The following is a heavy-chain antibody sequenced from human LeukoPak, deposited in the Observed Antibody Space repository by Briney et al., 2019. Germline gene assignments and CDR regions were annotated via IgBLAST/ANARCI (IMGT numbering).Heavy chain of an antibody. V-gene: IGHV4-39*01. CDR1: GGSISSSSYY. CDR2: TYYSGST. Sequence: SETLSLTCTVSGGSISSSSYYWGWIRQPPGKGLEWIGSTYYSGSTYYNPSLKSRVTISVDTSKNQFSLKLSSVTAADTAVYYCARQRAVAGPDYWGQGTLVTVSS. D-gene: IGHD6-19*01. CDR3: ARQRAVAGPDY. J-gene: IGHJ4*02.